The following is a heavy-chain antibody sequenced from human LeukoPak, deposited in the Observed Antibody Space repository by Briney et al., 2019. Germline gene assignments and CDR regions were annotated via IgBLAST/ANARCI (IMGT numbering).Heavy chain of an antibody. D-gene: IGHD5-12*01. V-gene: IGHV1-18*01. CDR3: ARDYQGGHAADDAFDI. Sequence: ASVKVSCKASGYTAGISWVRQAPGQGLEWVGWISGYNGNTNYAQKLQGRVTMTTDTSTSTAYMELRSLRSDDTAVYYCARDYQGGHAADDAFDIWGQGTMVTVSS. J-gene: IGHJ3*02. CDR1: GYTAG. CDR2: ISGYNGNT.